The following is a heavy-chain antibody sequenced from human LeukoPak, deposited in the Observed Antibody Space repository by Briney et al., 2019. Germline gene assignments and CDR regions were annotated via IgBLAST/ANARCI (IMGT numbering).Heavy chain of an antibody. CDR3: ARAPALQPFDY. V-gene: IGHV3-11*04. CDR2: ISSSGSTI. Sequence: GGSLRLSCAASGFTFSDYYMSWIRQAPGKGLEWASYISSSGSTIYYADSVKGRFTISRDNAKNSLYLQMNSLRAEDTAVYYCARAPALQPFDYWGQGTLVTVSS. D-gene: IGHD6-13*01. J-gene: IGHJ4*02. CDR1: GFTFSDYY.